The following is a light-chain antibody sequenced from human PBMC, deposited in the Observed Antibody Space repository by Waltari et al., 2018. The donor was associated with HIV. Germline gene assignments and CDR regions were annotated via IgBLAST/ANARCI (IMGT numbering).Light chain of an antibody. CDR1: SSDVGGYNY. Sequence: QSALTQPRSVSGSPGQSVTISCTGTSSDVGGYNYVSWYQQPPGKPPKLIVYDVTKRPSGVPDRFSGSKSGKTASLTISGLQAEDEADFYCCAYAGTYTVFGGGTTLTVL. CDR3: CAYAGTYTV. J-gene: IGLJ2*01. V-gene: IGLV2-11*01. CDR2: DVT.